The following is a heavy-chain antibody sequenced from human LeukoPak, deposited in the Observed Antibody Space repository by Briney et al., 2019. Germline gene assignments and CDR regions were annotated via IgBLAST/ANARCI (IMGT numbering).Heavy chain of an antibody. D-gene: IGHD3-10*01. Sequence: TLSLTCAVSGGSISSGGYSWSWIRQPPGKGLEWIGYIYHSGSTCYNPSLKSRVTISVDRSKNQFSLKLSSVTAADTAVYYCARAGEYYYGSGSYQAGPFDYWGQGTLVTVSS. V-gene: IGHV4-30-2*01. CDR2: IYHSGST. CDR1: GGSISSGGYS. CDR3: ARAGEYYYGSGSYQAGPFDY. J-gene: IGHJ4*02.